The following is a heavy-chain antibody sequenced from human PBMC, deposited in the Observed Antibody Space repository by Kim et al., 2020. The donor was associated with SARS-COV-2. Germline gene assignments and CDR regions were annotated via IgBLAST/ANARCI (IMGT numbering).Heavy chain of an antibody. J-gene: IGHJ3*02. CDR3: ARGARPSGWGDAFDI. Sequence: SETLSLTCTVSGDSLNSGSYYWAWIRQAPGKGLEWIGSVFHIGSTYYNPSVKSRLILSVDTSNNQFSLNLYYVTDADTAVYFCARGARPSGWGDAFDIWG. D-gene: IGHD3-10*01. CDR1: GDSLNSGSYY. V-gene: IGHV4-39*01. CDR2: VFHIGST.